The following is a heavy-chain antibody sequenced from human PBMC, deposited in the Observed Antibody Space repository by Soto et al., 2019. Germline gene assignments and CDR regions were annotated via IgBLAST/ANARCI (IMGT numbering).Heavy chain of an antibody. CDR3: ARHSLALRKNNWFDP. CDR2: IFYLGSS. V-gene: IGHV4-39*01. D-gene: IGHD3-3*02. CDR1: GDSIISSDFY. Sequence: SETLSLTCTVSGDSIISSDFYWGWVRQPPGKGLEWIGSIFYLGSSYYNPSLKSRVTMSVDTSKNQFSLRLRSVTAADTALYFCARHSLALRKNNWFDPWGQGIMVTSPQ. J-gene: IGHJ5*02.